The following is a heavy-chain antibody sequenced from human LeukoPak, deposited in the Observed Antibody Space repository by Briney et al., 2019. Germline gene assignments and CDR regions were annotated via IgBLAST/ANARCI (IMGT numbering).Heavy chain of an antibody. CDR2: ISYDGSNK. J-gene: IGHJ3*02. D-gene: IGHD3-22*01. V-gene: IGHV3-30-3*01. Sequence: PGGSLRLSCAASGFTFSSYAMHWVRQAPGKGLEWVAVISYDGSNKYYADSVKGRFTISRDNSKNTLYLQMNSLRAEDTAVYYCAKDPPYYYDSSGTRDAFDIWGQGTMVTVSS. CDR3: AKDPPYYYDSSGTRDAFDI. CDR1: GFTFSSYA.